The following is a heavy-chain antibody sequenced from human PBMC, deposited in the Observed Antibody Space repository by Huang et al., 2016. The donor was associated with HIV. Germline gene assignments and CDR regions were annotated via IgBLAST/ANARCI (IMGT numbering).Heavy chain of an antibody. V-gene: IGHV7-4-1*02. J-gene: IGHJ4*02. D-gene: IGHD3-10*01. CDR1: GYSFTHYG. Sequence: QVQLVQSGSELKKPGASVKVSCKASGYSFTHYGLNWVRQAPGQGLEWMGWIRTNTGNPNYAQGFTGRCVCSLNISVTTAYLEINSLKAEDTAVYYCARDSPYGSGRYCPLDFWGQGTLVTVSS. CDR2: IRTNTGNP. CDR3: ARDSPYGSGRYCPLDF.